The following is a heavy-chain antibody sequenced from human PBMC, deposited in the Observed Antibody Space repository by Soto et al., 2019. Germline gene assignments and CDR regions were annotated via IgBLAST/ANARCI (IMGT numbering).Heavy chain of an antibody. CDR2: INHSGST. J-gene: IGHJ4*02. V-gene: IGHV4-34*01. D-gene: IGHD6-13*01. CDR3: ARGVGYSSSWYYY. CDR1: GGSFSGYY. Sequence: SETLSLTCAVYGGSFSGYYWSWIRQPPGKGLEWIGEINHSGSTNYNPSLKSRVTISVDTSKNQFSLKLSSVTAADTAVYYCARGVGYSSSWYYYWGQGTLVTSPQ.